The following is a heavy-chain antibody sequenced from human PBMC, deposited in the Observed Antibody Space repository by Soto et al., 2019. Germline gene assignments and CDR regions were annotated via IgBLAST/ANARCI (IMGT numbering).Heavy chain of an antibody. CDR1: GGCLSGDY. Sequence: SETLSLTCTVSGGCLSGDYLTWIRQPPGKGLEWIGYLSYTGNTNYNPSLKSRVTISVDRSKIQFFLELRSVTAADTAVYYCARMDSSDYYSIDYWGQGTPVTVSS. CDR3: ARMDSSDYYSIDY. J-gene: IGHJ4*02. V-gene: IGHV4-59*01. CDR2: LSYTGNT. D-gene: IGHD3-22*01.